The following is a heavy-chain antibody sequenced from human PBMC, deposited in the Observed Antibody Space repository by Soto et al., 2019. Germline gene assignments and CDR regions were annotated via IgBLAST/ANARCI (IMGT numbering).Heavy chain of an antibody. V-gene: IGHV1-3*01. J-gene: IGHJ4*02. Sequence: ASVKVSCKASGYTFTSYAMHWVRQAPGQRLEWMGWINAGNGNTKYSQKFQGRVTITRDTSASTAYMELSSLRSEDTAVYYCARSPRGYDYLDYWGQGTLVTVSS. CDR1: GYTFTSYA. CDR2: INAGNGNT. CDR3: ARSPRGYDYLDY. D-gene: IGHD5-12*01.